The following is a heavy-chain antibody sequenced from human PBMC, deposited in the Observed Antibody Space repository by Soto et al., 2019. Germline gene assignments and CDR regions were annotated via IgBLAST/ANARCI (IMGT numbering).Heavy chain of an antibody. V-gene: IGHV4-39*01. J-gene: IGHJ6*02. CDR1: GDSISSSSYY. CDR3: ARVDTARAGYGKDV. Sequence: LAILSLTCTVSGDSISSSSYYWGWIRQPPGKGLEWIGSIYDSGSTYYNPSLKSRVTISVDTSKNQFSLKLSSVTAADTAVYFCARVDTARAGYGKDVWGQGPTVTDSS. CDR2: IYDSGST. D-gene: IGHD5-18*01.